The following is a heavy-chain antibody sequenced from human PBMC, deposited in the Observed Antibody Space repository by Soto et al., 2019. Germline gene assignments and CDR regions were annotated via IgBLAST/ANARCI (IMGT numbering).Heavy chain of an antibody. D-gene: IGHD2-21*02. V-gene: IGHV3-7*01. CDR2: MNPDGSTK. J-gene: IGHJ6*03. Sequence: EAQLVESGGGLVQPGGSLRLSCAASGFTFSNSWMTWVRQTPGKGLEWVANMNPDGSTKNYVDSVKGRFTISRDNAQNSLYLQMNSLRAEDTGVFYCARHCHYCIDVWGRGTTVTVSS. CDR3: ARHCHYCIDV. CDR1: GFTFSNSW.